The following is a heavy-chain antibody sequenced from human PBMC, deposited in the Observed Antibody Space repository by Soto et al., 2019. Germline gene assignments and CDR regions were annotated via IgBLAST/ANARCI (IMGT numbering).Heavy chain of an antibody. CDR2: IWYDGSNK. Sequence: GGSLRLSCAASGFTFSSYGMHWVRQAPGKGLEWVAVIWYDGSNKYYADSVKGRFTISRDNSKNTLYLQMNSLRAEDTAVYYCARDSRIAVAGTDYYGMDVWGQGTTVTVSS. J-gene: IGHJ6*02. CDR3: ARDSRIAVAGTDYYGMDV. V-gene: IGHV3-33*01. D-gene: IGHD6-19*01. CDR1: GFTFSSYG.